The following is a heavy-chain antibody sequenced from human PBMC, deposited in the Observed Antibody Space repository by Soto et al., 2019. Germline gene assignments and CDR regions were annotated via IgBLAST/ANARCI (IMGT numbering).Heavy chain of an antibody. Sequence: ASVKVSCKTSGYTFNIYGISWVLQAPGQGLEWMGWISVYRGNTNYAQKFQGRVTMTTDTSTSTAYMELTSLRFDDTAVYYCARERRPNGAMDYWGQGTLVTVSS. J-gene: IGHJ4*02. CDR2: ISVYRGNT. CDR3: ARERRPNGAMDY. CDR1: GYTFNIYG. V-gene: IGHV1-18*01. D-gene: IGHD1-26*01.